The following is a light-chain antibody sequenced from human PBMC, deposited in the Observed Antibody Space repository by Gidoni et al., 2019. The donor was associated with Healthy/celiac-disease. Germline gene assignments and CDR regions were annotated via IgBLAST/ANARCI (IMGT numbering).Light chain of an antibody. Sequence: ILMTQSPATLSVSPGGSATLSRRARQSVSSNLAWYQQKPGQAPRLLIYGASTRATGIPARFSGSGSGTEFTLTISSLQSEDFAVYYCQQYNNFLTFGGGTKVEIK. V-gene: IGKV3-15*01. J-gene: IGKJ4*01. CDR3: QQYNNFLT. CDR2: GAS. CDR1: QSVSSN.